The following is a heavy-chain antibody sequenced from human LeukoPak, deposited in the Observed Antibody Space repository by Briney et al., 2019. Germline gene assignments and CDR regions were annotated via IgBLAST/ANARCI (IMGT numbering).Heavy chain of an antibody. V-gene: IGHV4-59*12. Sequence: PSETLSLTCTVSGGSISSYYWSWIRQPPGKGLEWIGYIYYSGSTNYNPSLKSRVTISVETSKNQFSLKLSSVTAADTAVYYCASDYYGSGKFDYWGQGTLVTVSS. J-gene: IGHJ4*02. CDR3: ASDYYGSGKFDY. CDR2: IYYSGST. CDR1: GGSISSYY. D-gene: IGHD3-10*01.